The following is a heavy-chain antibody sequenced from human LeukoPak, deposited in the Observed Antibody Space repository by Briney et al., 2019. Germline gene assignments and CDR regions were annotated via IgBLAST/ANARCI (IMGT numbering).Heavy chain of an antibody. Sequence: GRSLRLSCAASGFTFSSYGMHWVRQAPGKGLEWVAVIWYDGSNKEYADSVKGRFTIARDNSKKTLYLQMNSLRAEDTAVYYCARRNSGWYGPDYWGQGTLVTVSS. CDR2: IWYDGSNK. CDR3: ARRNSGWYGPDY. J-gene: IGHJ4*02. D-gene: IGHD6-19*01. V-gene: IGHV3-33*01. CDR1: GFTFSSYG.